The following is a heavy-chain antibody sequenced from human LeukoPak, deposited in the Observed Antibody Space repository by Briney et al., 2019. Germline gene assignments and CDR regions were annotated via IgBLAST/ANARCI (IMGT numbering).Heavy chain of an antibody. CDR1: GFTFSSYS. CDR2: ISSSSSYI. V-gene: IGHV3-21*01. Sequence: GGSLRLSCAASGFTFSSYSMNWVRQAPGKGLEWVSSISSSSSYIYYADSVKGRFTISRDNAKNSLYLQMNSLRAEDTAVYYCASPGRTYYYGSGTLGDSTHYWGQGTLVTVSS. J-gene: IGHJ4*02. CDR3: ASPGRTYYYGSGTLGDSTHY. D-gene: IGHD3-10*01.